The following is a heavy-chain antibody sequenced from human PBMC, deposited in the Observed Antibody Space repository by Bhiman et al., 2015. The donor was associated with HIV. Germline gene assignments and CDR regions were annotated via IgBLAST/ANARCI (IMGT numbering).Heavy chain of an antibody. J-gene: IGHJ4*02. Sequence: QVQLVESGGGVVQPGRSLRLSCAASGFTFSNYGMHWVRQAPGKGLEWVAVILYDGSNKYYADSVKGRFTISRDNSKNTLYLQMNSLRAEDTAVYYCTKDQYSGSYVGGGFDYWGQGTLVTVSS. CDR1: GFTFSNYG. CDR3: TKDQYSGSYVGGGFDY. D-gene: IGHD1-26*01. CDR2: ILYDGSNK. V-gene: IGHV3-30*18.